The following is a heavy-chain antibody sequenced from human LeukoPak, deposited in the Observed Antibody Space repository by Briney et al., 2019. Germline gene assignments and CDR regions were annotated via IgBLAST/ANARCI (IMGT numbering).Heavy chain of an antibody. CDR2: IKQDGSTK. D-gene: IGHD1-26*01. CDR3: ARDTDGSLDF. CDR1: GFTFTNSW. V-gene: IGHV3-7*01. J-gene: IGHJ4*02. Sequence: GGSLRLSCAASGFTFTNSWMAWVRQAPGKGLEWVANIKQDGSTKHYADSLKGRFTISRDNPKNSLYLQMNSLRADDTAVHYCARDTDGSLDFWGQGILVTVAS.